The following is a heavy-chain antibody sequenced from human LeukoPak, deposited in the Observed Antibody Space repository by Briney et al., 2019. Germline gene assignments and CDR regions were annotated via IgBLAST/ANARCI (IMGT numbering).Heavy chain of an antibody. CDR2: IYYSGST. J-gene: IGHJ1*01. D-gene: IGHD6-19*01. Sequence: SETLSLTCTVSGGSVSSGSYYWSWIRQPPGKGLEWIGYIYYSGSTNYNPSLKSRVTISVDTSKNQFSLKLSSVTAADTAVYYCARSEYSSGWYTINEYFQHWGQGTLVTVSS. CDR1: GGSVSSGSYY. V-gene: IGHV4-61*01. CDR3: ARSEYSSGWYTINEYFQH.